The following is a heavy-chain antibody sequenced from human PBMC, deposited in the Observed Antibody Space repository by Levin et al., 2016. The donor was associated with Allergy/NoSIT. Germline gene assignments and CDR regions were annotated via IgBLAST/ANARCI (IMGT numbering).Heavy chain of an antibody. CDR2: IDWDDDK. J-gene: IGHJ4*02. CDR3: ARMNCSAWSREAFDF. D-gene: IGHD6-19*01. Sequence: RQAPGKALEWLARIDWDDDKFYSTSLKTRLTISKDTSKKQVVLRMTNMDPVDTATYYCARMNCSAWSREAFDFWGQGTLVTVSS. V-gene: IGHV2-70*04.